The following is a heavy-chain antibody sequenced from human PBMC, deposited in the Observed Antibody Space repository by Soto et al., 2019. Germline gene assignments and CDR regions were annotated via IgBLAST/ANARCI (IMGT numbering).Heavy chain of an antibody. V-gene: IGHV3-30*03. Sequence: QVQLVESGGGVVQPGRSLRLSCAASGFTFSSYGMHWVRRAPGKGLEWVAVISYDGSNKYYADSVKGRFTISRDNSKNTLYLQMNSLRAEDTAVYYCARTVDTAMATNPWGQGTLVTVSS. J-gene: IGHJ5*02. CDR1: GFTFSSYG. D-gene: IGHD5-18*01. CDR3: ARTVDTAMATNP. CDR2: ISYDGSNK.